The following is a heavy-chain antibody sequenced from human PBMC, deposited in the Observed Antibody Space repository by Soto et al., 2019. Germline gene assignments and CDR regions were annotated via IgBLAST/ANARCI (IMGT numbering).Heavy chain of an antibody. CDR1: GYTFTGYY. Sequence: ASVKVSCKASGYTFTGYYMHWVRQAPGQGLEWMGWINPNSGGTNYAQKFQGWVTMTRDTSISTAYMELSRLRSDDTAVYYCASTCSGGSCYLRLVYWGQGTLVTVSS. D-gene: IGHD2-15*01. J-gene: IGHJ4*02. CDR2: INPNSGGT. CDR3: ASTCSGGSCYLRLVY. V-gene: IGHV1-2*04.